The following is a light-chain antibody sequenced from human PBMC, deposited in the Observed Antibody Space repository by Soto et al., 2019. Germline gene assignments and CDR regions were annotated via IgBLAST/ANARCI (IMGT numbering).Light chain of an antibody. V-gene: IGLV2-18*01. J-gene: IGLJ1*01. CDR2: EVS. Sequence: QSVLTQPPSVSGSPGQSVTLSCTGTSSDVGSYSRVSWYQQPPGTAPKLMIYEVSNRPSGVPDRFSGSKSGNTASLTISGLQAEDEADYYCSLYTSRSTFVFGTGTKVTVL. CDR3: SLYTSRSTFV. CDR1: SSDVGSYSR.